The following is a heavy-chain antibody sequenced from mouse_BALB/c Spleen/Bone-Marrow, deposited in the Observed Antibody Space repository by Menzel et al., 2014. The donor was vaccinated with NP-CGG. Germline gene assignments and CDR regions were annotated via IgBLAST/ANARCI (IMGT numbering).Heavy chain of an antibody. J-gene: IGHJ2*01. CDR2: IYPGSGST. D-gene: IGHD1-2*01. CDR3: TRGGTTAFDY. Sequence: KQSGSELVRPGAPVKLSCKASGYTFTSYWMHWVKQRHGQGLEWIGNIYPGSGSTNYDEKFKSKGTLTVDTSSSTAYMHLSSLTSEDSAVYYCTRGGTTAFDYWGQGTTLTVSS. CDR1: GYTFTSYW. V-gene: IGHV1S22*01.